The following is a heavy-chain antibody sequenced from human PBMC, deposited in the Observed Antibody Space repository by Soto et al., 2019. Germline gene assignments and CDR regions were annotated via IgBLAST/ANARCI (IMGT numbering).Heavy chain of an antibody. CDR3: ARERAIEVDGKDWPHYSYALDV. Sequence: AGTXSLTCAVSGGSIIIYYLVWVRQPPGKGLEWIGYIYYSGSTNYNPSLKSRVTISVDTSKNQFSLKLSSVTAADPAVYYCARERAIEVDGKDWPHYSYALDVWGQGPTVTVSS. J-gene: IGHJ6*02. CDR2: IYYSGST. V-gene: IGHV4-59*01. D-gene: IGHD6-19*01. CDR1: GGSIIIYY.